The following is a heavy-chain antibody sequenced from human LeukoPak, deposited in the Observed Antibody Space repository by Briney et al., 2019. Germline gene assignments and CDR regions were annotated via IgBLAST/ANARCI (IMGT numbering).Heavy chain of an antibody. CDR1: GYTFTGYY. V-gene: IGHV1-2*04. J-gene: IGHJ4*02. Sequence: ASVKVSCKASGYTFTGYYMHWVRQAPGQGLEWMGWINPNSGGTNYAQKFQGWVTMTRDTSISTAYMELSRLRSDDTAVYYCARSSQLLWFGELYYFDYWGQGTLVTVSS. D-gene: IGHD3-10*01. CDR3: ARSSQLLWFGELYYFDY. CDR2: INPNSGGT.